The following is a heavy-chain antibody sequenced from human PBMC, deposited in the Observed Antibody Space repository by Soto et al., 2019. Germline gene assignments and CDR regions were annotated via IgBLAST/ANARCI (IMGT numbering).Heavy chain of an antibody. J-gene: IGHJ5*02. CDR3: ARDGGCRDGYTVGCNWFDP. CDR2: IWYDGSNK. CDR1: GFTFSSYG. D-gene: IGHD5-12*01. Sequence: QPGGSLRLSFATYGFTFSSYGMHWVRQAPGKGLKWVAVIWYDGSNKYYADSVKGRFTISRDNSKNTLYLQMNSLRAEDTAVYYCARDGGCRDGYTVGCNWFDPWGQGT. V-gene: IGHV3-33*01.